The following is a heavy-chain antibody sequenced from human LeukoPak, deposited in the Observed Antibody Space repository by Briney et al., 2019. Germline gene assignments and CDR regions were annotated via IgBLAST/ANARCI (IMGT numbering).Heavy chain of an antibody. CDR3: ARGVDPYGITGTTLPY. CDR1: GYTFTSYG. V-gene: IGHV1-18*01. CDR2: ISAYNGNT. D-gene: IGHD1-20*01. Sequence: ASVKVSCKASGYTFTSYGISWVRQAPGQGLEWMGWISAYNGNTNYAQKLQGRVTMTTDTSTSTAYMELRSLRSDDTAVYYCARGVDPYGITGTTLPYWGQGTLVTVSS. J-gene: IGHJ4*02.